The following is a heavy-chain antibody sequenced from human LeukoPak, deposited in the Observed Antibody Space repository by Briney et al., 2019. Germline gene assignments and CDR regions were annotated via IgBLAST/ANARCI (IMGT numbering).Heavy chain of an antibody. D-gene: IGHD6-13*01. V-gene: IGHV3-33*01. CDR3: ARDRGYSSSWSNYYGMDV. J-gene: IGHJ6*02. CDR2: IWYDGSNK. Sequence: GGSLRLSCAASGFTFSSYGMPWVRQAPGKGLEWVAVIWYDGSNKYYADSVKGRFTISRDNSKNTLYLQMNSLRAEDTAVYYCARDRGYSSSWSNYYGMDVWGQGTTVTVSS. CDR1: GFTFSSYG.